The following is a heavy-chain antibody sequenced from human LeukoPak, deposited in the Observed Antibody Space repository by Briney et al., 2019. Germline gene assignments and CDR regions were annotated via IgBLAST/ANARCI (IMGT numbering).Heavy chain of an antibody. J-gene: IGHJ4*02. CDR3: AKDRLGSGYDWSDY. CDR1: GLTFSSYA. D-gene: IGHD5-12*01. CDR2: ISGSGGST. Sequence: PGRSLRLSCAASGLTFSSYAMSWVRQAPGKGLEWVSAISGSGGSTYYADSVKGRFTISRDNSKNTLYLQMNSLRAEDTAVYYCAKDRLGSGYDWSDYWGQGTLVTVSS. V-gene: IGHV3-23*01.